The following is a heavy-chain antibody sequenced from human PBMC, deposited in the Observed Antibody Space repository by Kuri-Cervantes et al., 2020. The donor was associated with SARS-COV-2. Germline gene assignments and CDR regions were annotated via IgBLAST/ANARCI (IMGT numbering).Heavy chain of an antibody. CDR3: ARDYGGNYWYFDL. V-gene: IGHV4-4*07. CDR1: GGSISSYY. D-gene: IGHD4-23*01. Sequence: GSLRLSCTVSGGSISSYYWSWIRQPAGKGLEWIGRIYTSGSTNYNSSLKSRVTMSVDTSKNQFSLKLSSVTAADPAVYYCARDYGGNYWYFDLWGRGTLVTVSS. CDR2: IYTSGST. J-gene: IGHJ2*01.